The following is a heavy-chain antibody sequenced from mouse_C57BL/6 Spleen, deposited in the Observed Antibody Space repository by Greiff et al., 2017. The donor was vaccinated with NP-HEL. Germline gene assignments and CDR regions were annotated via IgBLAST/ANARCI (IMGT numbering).Heavy chain of an antibody. CDR2: INPSNGGT. V-gene: IGHV1-53*01. J-gene: IGHJ4*01. D-gene: IGHD2-3*01. Sequence: QVHVKQPGTELVKPGASVKLSCTGQGLEWIGNINPSNGGTNYNEKFKSKATLTVDKSSSTAYMQLSSLTSEDSAVYYCARPILYEDYAMDYWGQGTSVTVSS. CDR3: ARPILYEDYAMDY.